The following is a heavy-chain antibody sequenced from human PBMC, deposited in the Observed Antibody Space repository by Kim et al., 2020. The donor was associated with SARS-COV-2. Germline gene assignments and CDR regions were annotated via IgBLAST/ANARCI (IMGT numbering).Heavy chain of an antibody. CDR1: GFTFSSYS. J-gene: IGHJ4*02. V-gene: IGHV3-48*01. Sequence: GGSLRLSCAVSGFTFSSYSMNWVRQAPGKGLEWVSYISGSSDTIYYADSVKGRFTISRDSAKNSLFLQMKSLRAEDTAVYFCARDHAAAEDYFDCWGQGTLVTVSS. CDR2: ISGSSDTI. CDR3: ARDHAAAEDYFDC. D-gene: IGHD6-13*01.